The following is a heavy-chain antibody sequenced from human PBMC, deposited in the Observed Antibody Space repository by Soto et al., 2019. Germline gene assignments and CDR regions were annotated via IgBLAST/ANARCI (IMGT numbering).Heavy chain of an antibody. Sequence: SETLSLTCTVSGGSISSYYWSWIRQPPGKGLEWIGYIYYSGSTNYNPSLKSRVTISVDTSKNQFSLKLSSVTAADTAVYYCARGARKDGGYNDAFDIWGQGTMVTVSS. CDR3: ARGARKDGGYNDAFDI. CDR1: GGSISSYY. CDR2: IYYSGST. V-gene: IGHV4-59*01. D-gene: IGHD5-18*01. J-gene: IGHJ3*02.